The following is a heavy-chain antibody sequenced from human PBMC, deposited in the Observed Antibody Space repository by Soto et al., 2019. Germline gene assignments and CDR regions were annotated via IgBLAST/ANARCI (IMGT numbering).Heavy chain of an antibody. J-gene: IGHJ4*02. CDR3: ARDGEKSGRLDY. CDR1: GDSISSGDYY. Sequence: SETLSLTCTVSGDSISSGDYYWSWIRQPPGKRLEWIGYTYYTGSTYYNPSLKSRVTMSVDTSTSTVYMELSSLRSEDTAVYYCARDGEKSGRLDYWGQGTLVTVSS. CDR2: TYYTGST. D-gene: IGHD2-15*01. V-gene: IGHV4-30-4*02.